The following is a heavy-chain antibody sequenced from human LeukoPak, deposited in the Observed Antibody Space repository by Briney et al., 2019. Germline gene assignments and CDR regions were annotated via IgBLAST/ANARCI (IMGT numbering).Heavy chain of an antibody. V-gene: IGHV3-21*01. J-gene: IGHJ4*02. Sequence: GGSLRLSCAASGFTFSSYSMNWVRQAPGKGLEWVSSISSSSSYIYYADSVKGRFTISRDNAKNSLYLQMNSLRAEDTAVYYCARGFSYCSSTSCYLLYYFDYWGQGTLVTVSS. CDR1: GFTFSSYS. CDR2: ISSSSSYI. D-gene: IGHD2-2*01. CDR3: ARGFSYCSSTSCYLLYYFDY.